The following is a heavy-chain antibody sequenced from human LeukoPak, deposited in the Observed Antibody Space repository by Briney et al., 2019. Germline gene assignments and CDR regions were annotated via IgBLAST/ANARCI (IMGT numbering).Heavy chain of an antibody. Sequence: PSETLSLTCTVSGGSISSYYWSWIRQPAGKGLEWIGRIYTSGSTNYNPSLKSRVTISVDTSKNQCSLKLSSVTAADTAVFYCAKHRNLYYFDHWGQGTLVTVSS. D-gene: IGHD1-14*01. CDR2: IYTSGST. V-gene: IGHV4-4*07. CDR3: AKHRNLYYFDH. J-gene: IGHJ4*02. CDR1: GGSISSYY.